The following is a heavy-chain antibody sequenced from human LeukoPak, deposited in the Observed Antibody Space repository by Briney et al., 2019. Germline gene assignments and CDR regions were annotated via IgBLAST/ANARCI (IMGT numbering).Heavy chain of an antibody. J-gene: IGHJ4*02. CDR3: ARSPSGYRFDS. D-gene: IGHD3-22*01. V-gene: IGHV4-61*01. Sequence: TSETLSLTCAVSGGSVNRGTFFWTWIRKPPGKGLEWIGYISNSGSTNYHPSLKSRVTISSDTSKAQFTLKLTSVTAADTAVYFCARSPSGYRFDSWGQGTLVTVSS. CDR1: GGSVNRGTFF. CDR2: ISNSGST.